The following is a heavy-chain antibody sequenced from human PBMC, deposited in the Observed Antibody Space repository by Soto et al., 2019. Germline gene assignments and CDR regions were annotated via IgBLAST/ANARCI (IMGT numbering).Heavy chain of an antibody. J-gene: IGHJ6*02. Sequence: QVQLVQSGAEVKKPGASVKVSCKASGYTFTSYDIHWVRQVTGQGPEWLGWMNANSGNTDYAQKFQGRVTITRNTAICTGFMELGSRSFEYMDEDYCASRAVGRQSSMDVWGQGTTVTVSS. D-gene: IGHD6-19*01. CDR2: MNANSGNT. CDR3: ASRAVGRQSSMDV. V-gene: IGHV1-8*02. CDR1: GYTFTSYD.